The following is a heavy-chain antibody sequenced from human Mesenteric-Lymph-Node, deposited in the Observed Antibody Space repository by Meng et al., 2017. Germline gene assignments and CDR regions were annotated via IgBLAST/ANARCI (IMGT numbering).Heavy chain of an antibody. J-gene: IGHJ3*02. CDR3: ARLLNYYDTHAFDI. D-gene: IGHD3-22*01. V-gene: IGHV3-20*01. CDR2: INWNGGST. Sequence: GGSLRLSCAASGFTFSNYAMSWVRQAPGKGLEWVSGINWNGGSTGYADSVKGRFTISRDNAKNSLYLQMNSLRAEDTALYHCARLLNYYDTHAFDIWGQGTMVTVSS. CDR1: GFTFSNYA.